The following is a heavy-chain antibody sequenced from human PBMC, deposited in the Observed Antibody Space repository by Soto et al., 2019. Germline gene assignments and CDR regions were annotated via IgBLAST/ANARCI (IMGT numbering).Heavy chain of an antibody. Sequence: SVKVSCKASGFTFTSSAVQWLRQARGQRRERTGWIVVGSGNTNDAQKFQERVTITSDMSTSPAYMERSSQRSADWEVYYCEARPCYYDSSGYLCWGQGTLVTVSS. J-gene: IGHJ4*02. CDR1: GFTFTSSA. CDR2: IVVGSGNT. CDR3: EARPCYYDSSGYLC. V-gene: IGHV1-58*01. D-gene: IGHD3-22*01.